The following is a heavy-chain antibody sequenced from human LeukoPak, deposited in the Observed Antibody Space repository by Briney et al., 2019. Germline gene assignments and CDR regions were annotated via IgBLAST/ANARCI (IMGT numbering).Heavy chain of an antibody. CDR3: ARGYSSSSFHWFDP. Sequence: SETLSLTCTVSGGSISSYYWSWIRQPPGKGLEWIGYIYYSGSTNYNPSLKSRVTISVDTSKNQFSLKLSSVTAADTAVYYCARGYSSSSFHWFDPWGQGTLVTVSS. V-gene: IGHV4-59*12. CDR2: IYYSGST. D-gene: IGHD6-6*01. CDR1: GGSISSYY. J-gene: IGHJ5*02.